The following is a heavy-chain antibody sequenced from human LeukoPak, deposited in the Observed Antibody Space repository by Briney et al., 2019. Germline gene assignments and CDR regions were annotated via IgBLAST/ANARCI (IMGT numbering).Heavy chain of an antibody. Sequence: SETLSLTCTVSGGSLSSGGYYWSWIRQPPGKGPEWIGYIYHSGNTYYNPSLKSRVTISVDTSKNQFSLKLSSVTAADTAVYYCARRRDGYNYASYFDYWGQGTLVTVSS. D-gene: IGHD5-24*01. CDR1: GGSLSSGGYY. CDR3: ARRRDGYNYASYFDY. CDR2: IYHSGNT. V-gene: IGHV4-30-2*01. J-gene: IGHJ4*03.